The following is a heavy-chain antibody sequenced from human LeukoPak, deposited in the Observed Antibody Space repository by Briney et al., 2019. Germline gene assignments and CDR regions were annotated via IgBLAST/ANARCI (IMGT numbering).Heavy chain of an antibody. CDR3: ATLAVAGDYFDY. Sequence: QTGGSLRLSCAASGFTFDDYAMHWVRQAPGKGLEWVSGISWNSGSIGYADSVKGRFTISRDNAKNSLYLQMNSLRAEDMALYYCATLAVAGDYFDYWGQGTLVTVSS. CDR2: ISWNSGSI. CDR1: GFTFDDYA. D-gene: IGHD6-19*01. V-gene: IGHV3-9*03. J-gene: IGHJ4*02.